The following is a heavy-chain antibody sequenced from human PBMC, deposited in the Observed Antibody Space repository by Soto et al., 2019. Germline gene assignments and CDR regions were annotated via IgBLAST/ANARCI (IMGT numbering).Heavy chain of an antibody. Sequence: QVQLVESGGGLVKPGGSLRLSCAASGFTFSDYYMSWIRQAPGKGLEWVSYISSSGSILYYSDSVKGRFSISRDNAKNSLYLQINSLRAEDTALYYCAREFSGYDSYFDYWGQGTLVTVSS. CDR2: ISSSGSIL. V-gene: IGHV3-11*01. J-gene: IGHJ4*02. CDR1: GFTFSDYY. CDR3: AREFSGYDSYFDY. D-gene: IGHD5-12*01.